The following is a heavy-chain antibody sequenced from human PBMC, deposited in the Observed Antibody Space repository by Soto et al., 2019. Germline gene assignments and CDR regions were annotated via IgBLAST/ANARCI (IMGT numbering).Heavy chain of an antibody. V-gene: IGHV2-5*01. Sequence: EAGPTLGNATPPLTLTCTFSGFSLSTSGVGVGWIRQPPGKALEWLALIYWNDDKRYSPSLKSRLTITKDTSKNQVVLTMTNMDPVDTATYYCAHLYYDFWSGYAPKNNWFDPWGQGTLVTVSS. CDR3: AHLYYDFWSGYAPKNNWFDP. CDR1: GFSLSTSGVG. D-gene: IGHD3-3*01. CDR2: IYWNDDK. J-gene: IGHJ5*02.